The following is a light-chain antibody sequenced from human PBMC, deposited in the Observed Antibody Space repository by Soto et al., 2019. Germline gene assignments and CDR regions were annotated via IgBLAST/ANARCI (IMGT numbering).Light chain of an antibody. CDR1: NLGDKS. Sequence: SYELTQPPSVSVAPGQTARITCGGNNLGDKSVHWYHQKPGQAPVLLVSDDDDRPSGIPERFSGSKSGNTATLTISRVEAGDEADYYCQVWDSSSVHVVFGGGTKVTVL. V-gene: IGLV3-21*02. J-gene: IGLJ3*02. CDR2: DDD. CDR3: QVWDSSSVHVV.